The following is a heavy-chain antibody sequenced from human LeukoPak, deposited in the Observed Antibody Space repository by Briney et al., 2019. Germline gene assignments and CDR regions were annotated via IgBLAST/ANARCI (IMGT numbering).Heavy chain of an antibody. CDR3: ARRGGYYYDSSGYSEYYFDY. CDR2: INPNSGGT. Sequence: ASVKVSCKASGYTFTGYHMHWVRQAPGQGLEWMGWINPNSGGTNYAQKFQGRVTMTRDTSISTAYMELSRLRSDDTAVYYCARRGGYYYDSSGYSEYYFDYWGQGALVTVSS. D-gene: IGHD3-22*01. J-gene: IGHJ4*02. CDR1: GYTFTGYH. V-gene: IGHV1-2*02.